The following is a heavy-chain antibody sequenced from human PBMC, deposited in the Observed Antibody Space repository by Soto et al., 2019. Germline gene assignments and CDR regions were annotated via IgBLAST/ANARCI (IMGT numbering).Heavy chain of an antibody. Sequence: PSETLSLTCTVSGGSISTYYCSWTRQPGGKGLVWIGRIYASGGTNYNPSLKSRATMSVATSKNQFSLKLSSVTAADTAIYYCARGGMVIIPTATAFDYWGQGTLVTVSS. CDR2: IYASGGT. J-gene: IGHJ4*02. CDR1: GGSISTYY. D-gene: IGHD2-2*01. V-gene: IGHV4-4*07. CDR3: ARGGMVIIPTATAFDY.